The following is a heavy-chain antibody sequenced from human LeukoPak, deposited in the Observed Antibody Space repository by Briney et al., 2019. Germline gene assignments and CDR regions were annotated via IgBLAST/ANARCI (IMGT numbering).Heavy chain of an antibody. CDR3: AKDRVYSAYELFDY. CDR2: ISYDGSNK. V-gene: IGHV3-30*18. D-gene: IGHD5-12*01. Sequence: GRSLRLSCAASGFTFSSYGMHWVRQAPGKGLEWVAIISYDGSNKYYADSVKGRFTISRDNSKNTLYLQMNSLRAEDTAVYYCAKDRVYSAYELFDYWGQGTLVTVSS. J-gene: IGHJ4*02. CDR1: GFTFSSYG.